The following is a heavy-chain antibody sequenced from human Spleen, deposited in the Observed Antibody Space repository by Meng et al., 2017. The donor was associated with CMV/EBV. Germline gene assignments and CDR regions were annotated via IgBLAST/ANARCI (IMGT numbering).Heavy chain of an antibody. J-gene: IGHJ3*02. V-gene: IGHV3-9*01. CDR1: GFSLDDYA. CDR3: ARDPHYDFWSGYPEGAFDI. CDR2: ISWNSGSI. D-gene: IGHD3-3*01. Sequence: GGSLRLSCAASGFSLDDYAMHWVRQAPGKGLEWVSGISWNSGSIGYGDSVKGRFTISRDNAKNSLYLQMNSLRAEDTAVYYCARDPHYDFWSGYPEGAFDIWGQGTMVTVSS.